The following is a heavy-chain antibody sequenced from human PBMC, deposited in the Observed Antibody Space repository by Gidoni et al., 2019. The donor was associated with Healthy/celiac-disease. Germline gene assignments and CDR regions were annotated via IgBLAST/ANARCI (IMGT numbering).Heavy chain of an antibody. D-gene: IGHD6-19*01. V-gene: IGHV3-21*01. CDR3: ARAAGAKDYFDY. Sequence: EVQLVESGGGLVKPGGALRLSCEASGFTFSSYSMNWVRQAPGKGREWVSSISSSSSYIYYADSVKGRFTISRDNAKNSLYLQMNSLRAEDTAVYYCARAAGAKDYFDYWGQGTLVTVSS. CDR2: ISSSSSYI. J-gene: IGHJ4*02. CDR1: GFTFSSYS.